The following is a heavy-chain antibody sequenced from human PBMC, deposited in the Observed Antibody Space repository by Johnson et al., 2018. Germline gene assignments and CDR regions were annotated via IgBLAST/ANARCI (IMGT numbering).Heavy chain of an antibody. CDR1: GFNFDDNA. CDR2: ISWNSGSI. Sequence: VQLVQSGGGLVQPGRSLRLSCAASGFNFDDNAMHWVRQAPGKGLEWVSGISWNSGSIGYADSVKGRFTISRDNAKNSLYRQMNSLRAEDTALYYCATGVSRDVWGKGTTVTVSS. CDR3: ATGVSRDV. J-gene: IGHJ6*03. V-gene: IGHV3-9*01. D-gene: IGHD2/OR15-2a*01.